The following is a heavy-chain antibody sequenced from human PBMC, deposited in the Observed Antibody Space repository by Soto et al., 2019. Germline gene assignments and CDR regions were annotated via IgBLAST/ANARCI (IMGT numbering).Heavy chain of an antibody. V-gene: IGHV1-18*01. Sequence: QVQLVQSGAEVKTPGASVKVSCKASGYTFTSYGVSWVRQAPGQGLEWMGWISGYNGNTNYAQKFRDRVAMTTDTSTNTAYMELRSLRSDDTAVYYCARDLVVQTTTGGVDFWGQGTLVTVSS. CDR2: ISGYNGNT. CDR3: ARDLVVQTTTGGVDF. J-gene: IGHJ4*02. CDR1: GYTFTSYG. D-gene: IGHD2-2*01.